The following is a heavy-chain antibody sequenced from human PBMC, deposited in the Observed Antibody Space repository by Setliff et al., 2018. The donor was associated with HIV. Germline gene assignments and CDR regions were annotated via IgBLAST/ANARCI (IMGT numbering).Heavy chain of an antibody. CDR2: IAYDGTNK. CDR1: GFTFTIYN. V-gene: IGHV3-30*02. Sequence: GGSLRLSCVASGFTFTIYNMHWVRQIPGKGLEWVAFIAYDGTNKFYIDSNKCRFSISRDNPKKTVYLQMSSLRSEDTAVYYCARVAYYYDSSGYPCDYWGQGTLVTVSS. J-gene: IGHJ4*02. CDR3: ARVAYYYDSSGYPCDY. D-gene: IGHD3-22*01.